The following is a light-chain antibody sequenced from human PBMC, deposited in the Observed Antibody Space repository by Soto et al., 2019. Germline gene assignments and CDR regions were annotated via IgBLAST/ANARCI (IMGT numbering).Light chain of an antibody. CDR3: QQRSTWPRT. Sequence: EIVLTQSPGTLSLSPGERATLSCRASQSVTSSLVWYQQKPGQAPRLLMYDAYNRATGIPARFSGSGSGTDFTLTISSLEPEDSAVYYCQQRSTWPRTFGGGTKVE. V-gene: IGKV3-11*01. CDR1: QSVTSS. CDR2: DAY. J-gene: IGKJ4*01.